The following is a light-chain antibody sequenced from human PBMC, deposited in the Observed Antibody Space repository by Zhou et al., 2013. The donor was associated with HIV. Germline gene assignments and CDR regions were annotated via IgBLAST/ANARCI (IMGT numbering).Light chain of an antibody. CDR3: QQYSDWLMYT. Sequence: EIVLTQSPATLSLSPGERATLSCRASQSVTTNLLAWYQQKPGQAPRLLIYDASTRATGIPARFSGSGSGTEFTLTISSLQSEDFAVYYCQQYSDWLMYTFGQGTKLEIK. J-gene: IGKJ2*01. V-gene: IGKV3-15*01. CDR1: QSVTTN. CDR2: DAS.